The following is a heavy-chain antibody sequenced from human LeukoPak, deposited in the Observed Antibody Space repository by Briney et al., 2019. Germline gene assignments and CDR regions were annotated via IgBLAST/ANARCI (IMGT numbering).Heavy chain of an antibody. CDR3: ARDKLDPLQDDAFDI. J-gene: IGHJ3*02. Sequence: GASVKVSCKASGYTFTSYYMHWVRQAPGQGLEWMGIINPSGGSTSYAQKFQGRVTVTRDTSTSTVYMELSSLRSEDTAVYYCARDKLDPLQDDAFDIWGQGTMVTVSS. D-gene: IGHD6-13*01. CDR2: INPSGGST. V-gene: IGHV1-46*01. CDR1: GYTFTSYY.